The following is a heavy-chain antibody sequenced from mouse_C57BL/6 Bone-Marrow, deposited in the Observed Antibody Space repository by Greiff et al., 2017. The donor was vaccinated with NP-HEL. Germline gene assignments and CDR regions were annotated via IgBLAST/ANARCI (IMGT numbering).Heavy chain of an antibody. D-gene: IGHD2-5*01. CDR1: GFTFSSYG. CDR3: ASHYYSNYFDY. Sequence: EVKLVESGGDLVKPGGSLKLSCAASGFTFSSYGMSWVRQTPDKRLEWVATISSGGSYTYYPDSVKGRFTISRDNAKNTLYLQMSSLKSEDTAMYYCASHYYSNYFDYWGQGTTLTVSS. V-gene: IGHV5-6*01. CDR2: ISSGGSYT. J-gene: IGHJ2*01.